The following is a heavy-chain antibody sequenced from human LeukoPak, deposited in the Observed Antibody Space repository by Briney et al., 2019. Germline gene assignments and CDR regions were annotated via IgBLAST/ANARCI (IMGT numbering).Heavy chain of an antibody. V-gene: IGHV4-31*03. J-gene: IGHJ5*02. CDR3: ARDSYYYGSGSRINWFDP. CDR2: ISYSGST. CDR1: GGSISSGDYY. Sequence: SETLSRTCTVSGGSISSGDYYWNWIRQHPGKGLEWIGYISYSGSTYYNPSLKSRVTISVDTSKNQFSLKMSSVTAADTAVYYCARDSYYYGSGSRINWFDPWGQGTLVTVSS. D-gene: IGHD3-10*01.